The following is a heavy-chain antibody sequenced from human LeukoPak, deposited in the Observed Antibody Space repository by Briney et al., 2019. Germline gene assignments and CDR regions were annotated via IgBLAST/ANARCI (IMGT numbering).Heavy chain of an antibody. J-gene: IGHJ4*02. CDR2: ISYDGSNK. D-gene: IGHD3-3*01. CDR1: GFTFSSYA. V-gene: IGHV3-30-3*01. CDR3: ARGSYDFWNAKVDY. Sequence: PGGSLRLSCAASGFTFSSYAMHWVRQAPGKGLEWVAVISYDGSNKYYADSVKGRFTISRDNSKNTLYLQMNSLRAEDTAVYYCARGSYDFWNAKVDYWGQGTLVTVSS.